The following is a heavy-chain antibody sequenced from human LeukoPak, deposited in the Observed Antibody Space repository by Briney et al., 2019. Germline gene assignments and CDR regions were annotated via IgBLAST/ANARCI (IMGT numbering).Heavy chain of an antibody. CDR1: GYTFTSYG. CDR3: ARGPTGNDAFDI. CDR2: INPSGGST. V-gene: IGHV1-46*03. Sequence: ASMKVSCKASGYTFTSYGIGWVRQAPGQGLEWMGIINPSGGSTSYAQKFQGRVTMTRDTSTSTVYMELSSLRSEDTAVYYCARGPTGNDAFDIWGQGTMVTVSS. J-gene: IGHJ3*02. D-gene: IGHD1-1*01.